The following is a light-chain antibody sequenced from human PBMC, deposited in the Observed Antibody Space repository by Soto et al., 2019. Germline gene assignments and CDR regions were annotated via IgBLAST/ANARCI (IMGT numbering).Light chain of an antibody. J-gene: IGKJ1*01. CDR1: QSVGSY. V-gene: IGKV3-11*01. Sequence: EIVLTQSPATLSLSPGERATLSCRASQSVGSYLAWYHQKPGQAPRLLIYDASNRATGIPDRFSGSGSGTDFTLTISSLEPADFAVYYCQQRSNWPWTFGQGTKVEVK. CDR2: DAS. CDR3: QQRSNWPWT.